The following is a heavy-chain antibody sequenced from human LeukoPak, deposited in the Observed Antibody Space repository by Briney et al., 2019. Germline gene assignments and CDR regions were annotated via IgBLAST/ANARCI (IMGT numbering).Heavy chain of an antibody. D-gene: IGHD1-26*01. Sequence: GGSLRLSCAASGFTVSSNYMSWVRQAPGKGLEWLSVIYSGGFTYYADSAKGTFTISRDNSKNRVYLQMNSLRVEDTAVYYCAREWELRYWGQGTLVTVSS. V-gene: IGHV3-66*01. CDR2: IYSGGFT. CDR3: AREWELRY. J-gene: IGHJ4*02. CDR1: GFTVSSNY.